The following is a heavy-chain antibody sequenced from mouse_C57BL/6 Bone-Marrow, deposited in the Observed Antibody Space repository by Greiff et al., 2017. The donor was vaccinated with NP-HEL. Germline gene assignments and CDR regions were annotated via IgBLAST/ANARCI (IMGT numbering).Heavy chain of an antibody. CDR3: ARGSPSYYGSSGWYFDV. Sequence: EVKVVESEGGLVQPGSSMKLSCTASGFTFSDYYMAWVRQVPEKGLEWVANINYDGSSTYYLDSLKSRFIISRDNAKNILYLQMSSLKSEDTATYYCARGSPSYYGSSGWYFDVWGTGTTVTVSS. D-gene: IGHD1-1*01. CDR2: INYDGSST. CDR1: GFTFSDYY. V-gene: IGHV5-16*01. J-gene: IGHJ1*03.